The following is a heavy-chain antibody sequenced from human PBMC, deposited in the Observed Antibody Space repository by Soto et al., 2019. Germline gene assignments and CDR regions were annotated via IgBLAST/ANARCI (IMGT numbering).Heavy chain of an antibody. CDR2: ISSDGRNE. CDR1: GFTFSNDG. V-gene: IGHV3-30*03. Sequence: GGSLRLSXVASGFTFSNDGMVWVRQAPGKGLEWVTTISSDGRNEHYADSVKGRFTVSRDNSKNTLYLQMDSLRDEDTAVYYCARGATPYFDYWGQGTLVTVSS. J-gene: IGHJ4*02. CDR3: ARGATPYFDY.